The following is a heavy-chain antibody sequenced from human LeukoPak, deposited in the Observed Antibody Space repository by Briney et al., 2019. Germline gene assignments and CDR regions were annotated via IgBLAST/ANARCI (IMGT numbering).Heavy chain of an antibody. J-gene: IGHJ4*02. D-gene: IGHD4-23*01. CDR3: VRGRWTDY. V-gene: IGHV3-74*01. CDR1: GFTFSNFW. CDR2: INNDGSST. Sequence: PGGSLRLSCAASGFTFSNFWMHWVRQAPGKGLVWVSRINNDGSSTSYADSVKGRFTISRDNAKNTLYLEMNSLRVEDTAVYYCVRGRWTDYWGQGTLVTVSS.